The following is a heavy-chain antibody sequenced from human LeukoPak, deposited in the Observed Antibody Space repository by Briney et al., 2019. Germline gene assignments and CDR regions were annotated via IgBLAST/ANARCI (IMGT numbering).Heavy chain of an antibody. V-gene: IGHV3-30*18. D-gene: IGHD4-17*01. CDR2: ISYDGSNK. CDR1: GFTFSSYG. J-gene: IGHJ3*02. Sequence: PGRSLRLSCAASGFTFSSYGMHWVRQAPGKGLEWVAVISYDGSNKYYADSVKGRFTISRDNSKNTLYLQMNSPRAEDTAVYYCAKDPRGVTSRFGSAFDIWGQGTMVTVSS. CDR3: AKDPRGVTSRFGSAFDI.